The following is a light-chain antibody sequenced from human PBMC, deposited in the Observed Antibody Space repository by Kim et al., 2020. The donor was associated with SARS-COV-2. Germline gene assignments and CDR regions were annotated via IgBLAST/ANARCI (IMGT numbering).Light chain of an antibody. CDR1: NIGSKN. J-gene: IGLJ1*01. Sequence: SYELTQPLSVSVALGQTARITCGGNNIGSKNVHWYQQKPGQAPVLVIYRDSNRPSGIPERFPGSNSGNTATLTISRAQAGDEADYYCQVWDSSTGVLGTGTKVTVL. CDR2: RDS. CDR3: QVWDSSTGV. V-gene: IGLV3-9*01.